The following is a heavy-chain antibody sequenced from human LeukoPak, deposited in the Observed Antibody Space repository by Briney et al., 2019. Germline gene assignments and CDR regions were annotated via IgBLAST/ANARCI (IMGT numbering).Heavy chain of an antibody. CDR3: ARGYCSGGSCYWFDP. D-gene: IGHD2-15*01. CDR2: IYYSGST. V-gene: IGHV4-59*01. J-gene: IGHJ5*02. CDR1: GGSISSYY. Sequence: SETLSLTCTVSGGSISSYYWSWIRQPPGKGLEWIGYIYYSGSTNYNPSLKSRVTISVDTSKNQFSLKLSSVTAADTAVYYCARGYCSGGSCYWFDPWGQGTLVTVSS.